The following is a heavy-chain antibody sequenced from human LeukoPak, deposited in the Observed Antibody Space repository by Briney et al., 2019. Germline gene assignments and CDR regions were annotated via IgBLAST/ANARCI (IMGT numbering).Heavy chain of an antibody. Sequence: GGSLRLSCAASGFTFSSYGMSWVRQAPGKGLEWVSSISGGGGNTYYADSVKGRFTISRDNSKNTLYLQMNSLRAEDTAVYYCAKGEPMVREALLPYWGQGTLVAVSS. V-gene: IGHV3-23*01. CDR2: ISGGGGNT. CDR1: GFTFSSYG. J-gene: IGHJ4*02. D-gene: IGHD3-10*01. CDR3: AKGEPMVREALLPY.